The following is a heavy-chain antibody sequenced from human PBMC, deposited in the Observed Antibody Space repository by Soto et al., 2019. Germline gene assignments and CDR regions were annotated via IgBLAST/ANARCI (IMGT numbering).Heavy chain of an antibody. J-gene: IGHJ4*02. CDR2: ISAYNGNT. CDR1: GYTFTSYG. CDR3: ARAVVVGCSSTSCYTGIVDY. D-gene: IGHD2-2*02. Sequence: ASVKVSCKASGYTFTSYGISWVRQAPRQGLEWMGWISAYNGNTNYAQKLQGRVTMTTDTSTSTAYMELRSLRSDDTAVYYCARAVVVGCSSTSCYTGIVDYWGQGTLVTVSS. V-gene: IGHV1-18*04.